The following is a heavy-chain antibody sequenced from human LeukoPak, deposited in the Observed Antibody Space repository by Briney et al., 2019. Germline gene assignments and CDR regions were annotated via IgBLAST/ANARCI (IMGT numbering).Heavy chain of an antibody. CDR1: GYTFTNHD. CDR3: ARHPRSTAWYLNCFDP. V-gene: IGHV1-8*01. D-gene: IGHD6-19*01. Sequence: ASVKVSCKASGYTFTNHDINWVRQASGQGLEWMGWMNPDSGNTGYAHNFQGRVTMTRNTSISTAYMELSSLRSEDTAIYCCARHPRSTAWYLNCFDPWGQGTLVTVSS. CDR2: MNPDSGNT. J-gene: IGHJ5*02.